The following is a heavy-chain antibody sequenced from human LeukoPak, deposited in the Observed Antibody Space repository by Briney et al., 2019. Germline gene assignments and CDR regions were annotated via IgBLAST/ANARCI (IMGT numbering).Heavy chain of an antibody. CDR2: IYYSGNN. V-gene: IGHV4-31*03. CDR3: SRGFTTGSSYYYYYMDV. Sequence: PSAPLSLSCTVSGGSISSGGYYWRWIRQHPRKGLEWIGYIYYSGNNYYNPSLKSRVTITVDTSKNQFSLKLSSETGADTAVYYCSRGFTTGSSYYYYYMDVWGKGTTVTVSS. CDR1: GGSISSGGYY. D-gene: IGHD4-17*01. J-gene: IGHJ6*03.